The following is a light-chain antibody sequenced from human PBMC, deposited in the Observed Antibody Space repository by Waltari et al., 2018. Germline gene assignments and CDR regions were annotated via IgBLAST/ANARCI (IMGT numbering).Light chain of an antibody. CDR3: AVWDDSLDGLV. CDR2: SNN. V-gene: IGLV1-44*01. CDR1: SSSIKTNP. Sequence: QSALTLPPSASGTPGQRVTISCSGSSSSIKTNPVNWYQHLPGTAPKLLIYSNNQRTSGVPGRFSGSKSGTSASLAISGPQSEDEGDYYCAVWDDSLDGLVFGGGTKLTVL. J-gene: IGLJ2*01.